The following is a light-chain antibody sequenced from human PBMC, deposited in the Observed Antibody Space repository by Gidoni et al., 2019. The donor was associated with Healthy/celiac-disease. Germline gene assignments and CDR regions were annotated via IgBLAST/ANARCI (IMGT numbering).Light chain of an antibody. Sequence: QSVLTQPPSVSAAPGQKVTISCSGSSSNLGNNYVSWYQQLPGTAPKLLIYDNNKRPSGIPDRFSGSKSGTSATLGITGLQTGDEADYYCGTWDSSLSAAVFGGGTQLTVL. CDR2: DNN. J-gene: IGLJ7*01. CDR3: GTWDSSLSAAV. CDR1: SSNLGNNY. V-gene: IGLV1-51*01.